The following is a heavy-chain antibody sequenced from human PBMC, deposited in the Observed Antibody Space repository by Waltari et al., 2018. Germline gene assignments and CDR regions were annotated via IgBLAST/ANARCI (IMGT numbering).Heavy chain of an antibody. J-gene: IGHJ4*02. CDR3: TIGSYFSGY. D-gene: IGHD1-26*01. CDR1: GFTFSSYS. Sequence: EVQLVESGGGLVQPGGSLRLSCAASGFTFSSYSMNWVRQAPGKGLRWVSYISSSSSNIYYADSVKGRFTISRDNAKNSLYLQMNSLRAEDTAVYYCTIGSYFSGYWGQGTLVTVSS. CDR2: ISSSSSNI. V-gene: IGHV3-48*01.